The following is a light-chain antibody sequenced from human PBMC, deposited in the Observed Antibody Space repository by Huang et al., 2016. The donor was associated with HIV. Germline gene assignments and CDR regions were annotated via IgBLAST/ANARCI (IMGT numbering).Light chain of an antibody. CDR1: QSVIYNSNNKNY. CDR3: QQYYNTLSYT. CDR2: WAS. J-gene: IGKJ2*01. Sequence: DIVMTQSPDSLAVSLGESANINCTSSQSVIYNSNNKNYLAWYQQKPGQPPKLLIYWASTRESGVPDRFTGSGSGTDFTLTISSLQAEDVAVYYCQQYYNTLSYTFGQGTKLEIK. V-gene: IGKV4-1*01.